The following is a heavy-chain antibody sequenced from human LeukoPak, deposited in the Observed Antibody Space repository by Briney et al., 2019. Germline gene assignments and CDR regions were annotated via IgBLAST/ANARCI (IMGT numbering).Heavy chain of an antibody. V-gene: IGHV4-59*01. CDR1: GGSISSYY. CDR2: IYYSGST. J-gene: IGHJ5*02. CDR3: ARRGDSSGEWWFDP. Sequence: SETLSLTCTVSGGSISSYYWNWIRQPPGKGLEWIGYIYYSGSTNYNPSLKSRVTISVDTSKNQFSLKLSSVTAADTAVYYCARRGDSSGEWWFDPWGQGTLVTVSS. D-gene: IGHD3-22*01.